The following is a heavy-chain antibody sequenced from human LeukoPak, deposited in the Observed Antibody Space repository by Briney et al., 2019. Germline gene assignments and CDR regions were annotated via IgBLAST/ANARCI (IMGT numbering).Heavy chain of an antibody. J-gene: IGHJ4*02. CDR3: ARQVERTTVPAAGY. CDR1: GYSFTNYW. V-gene: IGHV5-51*01. Sequence: GESLEISCKASGYSFTNYWIGWVRQMPGKGLEWMGIIYPGESDIRYSPSFQGQITISADKSINTAYLQWSSLKASDTAMYYCARQVERTTVPAAGYWGQGTLVTVSS. CDR2: IYPGESDI. D-gene: IGHD4-17*01.